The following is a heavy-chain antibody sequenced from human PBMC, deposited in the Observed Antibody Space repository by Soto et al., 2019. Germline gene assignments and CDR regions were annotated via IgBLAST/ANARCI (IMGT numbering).Heavy chain of an antibody. CDR1: GFTFSSYA. V-gene: IGHV3-23*01. J-gene: IGHJ4*02. CDR3: AKARFRDSSMFLLDY. CDR2: ISGSGGST. D-gene: IGHD6-19*01. Sequence: EVQLLESGGGLVQPGGSLRLSCAASGFTFSSYAMSWVRQAPGKGLEWVSAISGSGGSTYYADSVKGRFTISRDNSKNTLYLQMNSLRAKDTAVYYCAKARFRDSSMFLLDYWGQGTLVTVSS.